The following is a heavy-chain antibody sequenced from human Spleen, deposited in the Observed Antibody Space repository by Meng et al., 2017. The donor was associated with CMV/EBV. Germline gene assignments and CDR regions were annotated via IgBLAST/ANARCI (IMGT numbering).Heavy chain of an antibody. Sequence: GSLRLSSNVSGDSISGYYWCWIRQPPGKGLEWIGYTYYSGSTNYNPSLKSRVTISVDTSNNQFSLKLSSVTAAETAVYYCARGRVAVASILGDSWGQGTVVTVSS. D-gene: IGHD6-19*01. CDR1: GDSISGYY. CDR3: ARGRVAVASILGDS. V-gene: IGHV4-59*01. J-gene: IGHJ3*02. CDR2: TYYSGST.